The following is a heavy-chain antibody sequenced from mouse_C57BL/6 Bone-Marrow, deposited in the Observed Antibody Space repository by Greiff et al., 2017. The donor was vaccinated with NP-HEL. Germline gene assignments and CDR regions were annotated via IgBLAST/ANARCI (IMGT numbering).Heavy chain of an antibody. CDR1: GFTFSDYG. D-gene: IGHD1-1*01. CDR2: ISSGSSTI. J-gene: IGHJ2*01. V-gene: IGHV5-17*01. CDR3: ARRRYGTDFDY. Sequence: EVKLVESGGGLVKPGGSLKLSCAASGFTFSDYGMYWVRQAPEKGLEWVAYISSGSSTIYYADTVKGRFTISRDNAKNTLFLQMTSLRAEDTTMYYCARRRYGTDFDYWGQGTTLTVSS.